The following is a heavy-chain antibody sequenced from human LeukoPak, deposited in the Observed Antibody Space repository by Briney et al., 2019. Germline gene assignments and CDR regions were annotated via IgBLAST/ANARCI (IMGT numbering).Heavy chain of an antibody. CDR2: ISGSGGGT. Sequence: PGGSLTLSCTASGLTFTSYAMSWVRQPPAKGLEWVSTISGSGGGTYYADSVKGRFTISRDNSKNTLDLQMNSLRAEDTAVYYCAKVACDILTGYVIKYYFDYWGQGTLVTVSS. V-gene: IGHV3-23*01. J-gene: IGHJ4*02. CDR3: AKVACDILTGYVIKYYFDY. CDR1: GLTFTSYA. D-gene: IGHD3-9*01.